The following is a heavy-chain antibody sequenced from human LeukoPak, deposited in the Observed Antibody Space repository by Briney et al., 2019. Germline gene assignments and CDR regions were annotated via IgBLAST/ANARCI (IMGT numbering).Heavy chain of an antibody. CDR1: GGSISSSNW. CDR2: IYHSGST. CDR3: AREQNVVVPAAIWFDP. V-gene: IGHV4-4*02. Sequence: SGTLSLTCAVSGGSISSSNWWSWVRQPPGKGLEWIGEIYHSGSTNYNPSLKSRVTMSVDTSKNQFSLKLSSVTAADTAVYYCAREQNVVVPAAIWFDPWGQGTLVTVSS. J-gene: IGHJ5*02. D-gene: IGHD2-2*01.